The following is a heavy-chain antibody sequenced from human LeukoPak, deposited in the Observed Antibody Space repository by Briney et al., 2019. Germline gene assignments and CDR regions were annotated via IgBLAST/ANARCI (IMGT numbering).Heavy chain of an antibody. V-gene: IGHV3-30*18. J-gene: IGHJ5*02. D-gene: IGHD3-10*01. CDR1: GFTFSSYG. CDR3: AKSSRVQITMDRGDNWFDP. Sequence: GGSLRLSCAASGFTFSSYGMHWVRQAPGKGLEWVAVISYDGSNKYYADSVKGRFTISRDNSKNTLYLQMNSLRAEDTAVYYCAKSSRVQITMDRGDNWFDPWGQGTLVTVSS. CDR2: ISYDGSNK.